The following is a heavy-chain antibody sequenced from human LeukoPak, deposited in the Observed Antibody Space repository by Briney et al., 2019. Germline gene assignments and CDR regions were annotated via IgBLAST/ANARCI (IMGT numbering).Heavy chain of an antibody. V-gene: IGHV4-4*07. Sequence: SETLSLTCTVSGVSINSYYWSWIRQPAGKGLEWIGRNYTSGNIKYNPSLKSRVTMSVDTSKNQFSLKLSSVTAADTALYYIASDMSVAATATIRFWFDPWGQGTLVTVSS. D-gene: IGHD6-6*01. CDR1: GVSINSYY. J-gene: IGHJ5*02. CDR3: ASDMSVAATATIRFWFDP. CDR2: NYTSGNI.